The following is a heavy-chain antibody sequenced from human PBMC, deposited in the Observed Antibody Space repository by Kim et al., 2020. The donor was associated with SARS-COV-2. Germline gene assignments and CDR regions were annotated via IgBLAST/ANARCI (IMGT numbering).Heavy chain of an antibody. CDR2: IKSKGSGGTA. J-gene: IGHJ4*02. V-gene: IGHV3-15*01. Sequence: GGSLRLSCEGSGFDFSPAWMSWVRQTPGKGLEYIGRIKSKGSGGTAEYAAPVSGRFTISRDDSKNAVFLQMNSLKTEDTGIYYCTWDDRIKNDYWGQGALVTFSS. CDR3: TWDDRIKNDY. CDR1: GFDFSPAW. D-gene: IGHD1-26*01.